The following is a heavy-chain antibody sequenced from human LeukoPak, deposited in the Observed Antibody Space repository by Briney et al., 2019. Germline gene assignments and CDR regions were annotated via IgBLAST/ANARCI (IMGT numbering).Heavy chain of an antibody. CDR3: ARDVDSY. CDR1: GFTFSSYS. CDR2: ISSSSYI. J-gene: IGHJ4*02. Sequence: GGSLRLSCAASGFTFSSYSMNWVRQAPGKGLEWVSSISSSSYIYYADSVKGRFTISRDNAKNSLYLQMNSLRAEDTAVCYCARDVDSYWGQGTLVTVSS. V-gene: IGHV3-21*01.